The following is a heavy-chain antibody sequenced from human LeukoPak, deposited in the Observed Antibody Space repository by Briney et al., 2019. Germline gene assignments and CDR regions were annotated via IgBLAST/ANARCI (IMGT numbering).Heavy chain of an antibody. V-gene: IGHV4-59*08. D-gene: IGHD4-23*01. J-gene: IGHJ3*02. Sequence: SETLSLTCTVSGGSFSSYYWSWIRQPPGKGLEWIGYIYYSGGTNYNPSLKSRVTISVDTSKNQFSLKLSSVTAADTAMYYCARMAYGGSYAFDIWGQGTMVTVSS. CDR3: ARMAYGGSYAFDI. CDR2: IYYSGGT. CDR1: GGSFSSYY.